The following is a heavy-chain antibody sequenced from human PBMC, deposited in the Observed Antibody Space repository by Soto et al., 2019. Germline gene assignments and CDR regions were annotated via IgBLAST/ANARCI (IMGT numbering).Heavy chain of an antibody. CDR3: ARLYCSGGSCFAYYYYYMDV. V-gene: IGHV3-66*01. CDR2: IYSGGST. CDR1: GFTVSSNY. Sequence: GGSLRLSCAASGFTVSSNYMSWVRQAPGKGLEWVSVIYSGGSTYYADSVKGRFTISRDNSKNTLYLQMNSLRAEDTAVYYCARLYCSGGSCFAYYYYYMDVWGKGTTVTVSS. J-gene: IGHJ6*03. D-gene: IGHD2-15*01.